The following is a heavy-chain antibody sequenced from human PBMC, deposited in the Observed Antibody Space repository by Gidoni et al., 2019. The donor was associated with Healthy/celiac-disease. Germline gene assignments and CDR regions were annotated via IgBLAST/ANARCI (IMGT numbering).Heavy chain of an antibody. V-gene: IGHV3-64D*06. CDR3: VKSGYYDCWSGYQSSFDY. J-gene: IGHJ4*02. CDR2: ISSKGGST. Sequence: ELQLLESGGGLFQPGWYLRPSCSASGFTFSSYARHWVRQGPGKGLEYVSGISSKGGSTYYADSVKGRFTISRDNSKNTLYLQMSSLRAEDTAVYYCVKSGYYDCWSGYQSSFDYWGQGTLVTVSS. CDR1: GFTFSSYA. D-gene: IGHD3-3*01.